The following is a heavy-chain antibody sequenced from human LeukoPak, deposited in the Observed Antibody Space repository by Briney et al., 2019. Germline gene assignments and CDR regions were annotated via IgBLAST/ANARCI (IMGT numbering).Heavy chain of an antibody. CDR2: ISYDGSNK. D-gene: IGHD3-22*01. Sequence: PGGSLRLSCAASGFTFSSYGMHWVRQAPGKGLEWVAVISYDGSNKYYADSVKGRFTISRDNSKNTLYLQMNSLRAEDTAVYYCARAPTYYYDSSGYYYDDAFDIWGQGTVVTVSS. V-gene: IGHV3-30*03. CDR3: ARAPTYYYDSSGYYYDDAFDI. CDR1: GFTFSSYG. J-gene: IGHJ3*02.